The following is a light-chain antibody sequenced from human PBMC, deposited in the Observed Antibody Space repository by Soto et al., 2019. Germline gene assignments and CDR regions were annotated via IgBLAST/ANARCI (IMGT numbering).Light chain of an antibody. J-gene: IGLJ3*02. V-gene: IGLV2-11*01. CDR3: CSYAGSYTLL. Sequence: QSALTQPRSVSGSPGQSVTISCTGTTSDVGGYNSVSWYQHHPGKAPKLMIYDVTKRPSGVPDRFSGSKSGNTASLTISGLQAEDEADYYCCSYAGSYTLLFGGGTKLTVL. CDR2: DVT. CDR1: TSDVGGYNS.